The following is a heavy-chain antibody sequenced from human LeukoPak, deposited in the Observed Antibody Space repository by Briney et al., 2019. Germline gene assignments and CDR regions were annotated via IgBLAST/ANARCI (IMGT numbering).Heavy chain of an antibody. V-gene: IGHV3-64*01. CDR2: ISSNGGST. CDR1: GFTFSSYA. J-gene: IGHJ4*02. D-gene: IGHD3-3*01. Sequence: GGSLRLSCAASGFTFSSYAMHWVRQAPGKGLEYVSAISSNGGSTYYANSVKGRFTISRDNSKNTLYLQMGSLRAEDMAVYYCARLGRFLEWLPGEDYWGQGTLVTVSS. CDR3: ARLGRFLEWLPGEDY.